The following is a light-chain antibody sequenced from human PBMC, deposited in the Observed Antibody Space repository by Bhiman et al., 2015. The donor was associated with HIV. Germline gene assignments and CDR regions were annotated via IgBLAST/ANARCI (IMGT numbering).Light chain of an antibody. CDR3: ASYTGDSTWL. CDR1: RSDIGSYHL. V-gene: IGLV2-23*02. CDR2: EVD. J-gene: IGLJ3*02. Sequence: QSALTQPASVSGSPGQSITISCTGTRSDIGSYHLVSWYQQYPGIAPTLLIYEVDKRPSGISRRFFGSRSGNTATLTITELQSEDEADYFCASYTGDSTWLFGVGTKLTVL.